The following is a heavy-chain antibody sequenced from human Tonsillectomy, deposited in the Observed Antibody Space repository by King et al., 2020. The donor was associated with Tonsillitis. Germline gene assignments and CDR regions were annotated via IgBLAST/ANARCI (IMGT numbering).Heavy chain of an antibody. CDR2: INPNSGGT. J-gene: IGHJ4*02. Sequence: VQLVQSGAEVKKPGASVKVSCKASGYTFTGYYMHWVRQAPGQGLEWMGWINPNSGGTNYAPKFQGRVTVTRDTSISTAYMELSRLRSDDTAVYYCAAGDCSGGGCPYYFDYWGQGTLVTVSS. D-gene: IGHD2-15*01. CDR1: GYTFTGYY. CDR3: AAGDCSGGGCPYYFDY. V-gene: IGHV1-2*02.